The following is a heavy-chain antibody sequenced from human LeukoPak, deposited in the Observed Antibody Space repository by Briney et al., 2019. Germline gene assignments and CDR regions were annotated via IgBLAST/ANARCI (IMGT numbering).Heavy chain of an antibody. J-gene: IGHJ4*02. CDR1: GYTFTGYY. Sequence: ASVKVSCKASGYTFTGYYMHWVRQAPGQGLEWMGWISGYNGNTNYAQKLQGRVTMTTDTSTSTAYMELRSLRSDDTAVYYCARDGYGSNHDWWGQGTLVTVSS. V-gene: IGHV1-18*04. D-gene: IGHD4-23*01. CDR3: ARDGYGSNHDW. CDR2: ISGYNGNT.